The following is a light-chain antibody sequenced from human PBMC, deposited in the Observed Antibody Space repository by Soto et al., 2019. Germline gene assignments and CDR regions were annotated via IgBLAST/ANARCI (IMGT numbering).Light chain of an antibody. J-gene: IGKJ3*01. Sequence: EIVMTQSPGTLSVSPGERATLSCRASQNIGSNLAWYQQKPGQAPRLLFYGPSTRATGIPARFSGGGSGTEFPLTISSRQSEEFGVYYCQHYNGWPPAVTFGPGTKVDL. CDR2: GPS. CDR1: QNIGSN. CDR3: QHYNGWPPAVT. V-gene: IGKV3-15*01.